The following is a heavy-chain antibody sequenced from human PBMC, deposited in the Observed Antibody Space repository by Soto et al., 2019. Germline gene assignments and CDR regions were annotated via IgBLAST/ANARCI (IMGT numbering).Heavy chain of an antibody. V-gene: IGHV4-34*01. D-gene: IGHD2-15*01. CDR3: ARGPLGVVVVAATPRGFDP. Sequence: SETLSLTCAVYGGSFSGYYWSWIRQPPGKGLEWIGEINHSGSTNYNPSLKSRVTISVDTSKNQFSLKLSSVTAADTAVYYCARGPLGVVVVAATPRGFDPWGQGTLVTVSS. J-gene: IGHJ5*02. CDR1: GGSFSGYY. CDR2: INHSGST.